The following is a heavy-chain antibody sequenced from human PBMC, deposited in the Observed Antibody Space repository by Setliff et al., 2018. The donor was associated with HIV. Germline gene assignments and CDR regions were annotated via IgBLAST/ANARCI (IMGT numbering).Heavy chain of an antibody. CDR2: ISYTGNT. D-gene: IGHD3-16*01. J-gene: IGHJ4*02. Sequence: SETLSLTCTVSGVSISYYHWSWIRQPPGKGLEWIGYISYTGNTNYDPSPASRVTMSIDTSKMQFSLKLTSVSAADTAVYYCANMGGRYVGYFESWGQGTLVTVSS. V-gene: IGHV4-59*01. CDR1: GVSISYYH. CDR3: ANMGGRYVGYFES.